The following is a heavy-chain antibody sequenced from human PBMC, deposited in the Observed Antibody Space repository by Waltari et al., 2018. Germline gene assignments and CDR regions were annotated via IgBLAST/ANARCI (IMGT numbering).Heavy chain of an antibody. CDR3: ARKTTGTILDY. CDR2: ISYSGGT. J-gene: IGHJ4*02. CDR1: ADSISSRNY. V-gene: IGHV4-39*01. D-gene: IGHD1-1*01. Sequence: QLQLQESGPGLVKPSETLSLTCAVPADSISSRNYWAWIRQPPGKGLEWIGTISYSGGTYYNSSLKSRVTISADTSKTQFSLKLSSVTAADTAVYYCARKTTGTILDYWGQGTLVIVSS.